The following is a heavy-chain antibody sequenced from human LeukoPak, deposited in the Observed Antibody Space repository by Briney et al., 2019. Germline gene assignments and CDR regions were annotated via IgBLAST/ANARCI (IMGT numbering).Heavy chain of an antibody. CDR2: INSDGSST. CDR3: ARGPPLYGDHVFDY. J-gene: IGHJ4*02. Sequence: GGSLRLSCAASGYTFSSYWMHWVRQAPGKGLVWVSRINSDGSSTSYADSVKGRFTISRDNAKNTLYLQMNSLRAEDTAVYYCARGPPLYGDHVFDYWGQGTLVTVSS. V-gene: IGHV3-74*01. D-gene: IGHD4-17*01. CDR1: GYTFSSYW.